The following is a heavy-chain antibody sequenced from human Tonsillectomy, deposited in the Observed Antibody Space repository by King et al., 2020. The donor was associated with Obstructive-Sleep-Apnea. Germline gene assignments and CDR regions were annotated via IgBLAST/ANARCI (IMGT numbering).Heavy chain of an antibody. Sequence: VQLVESGGGLVQPGGSLRLSCAASGFTFSSYSMNWGRQAPGKGLEWISYVTTSSSNIYYAESVKGRFTISRDNAENSLYLQMNSLRAEDTAVYYCARYGAGGTYDYWGQGILVTVSS. CDR3: ARYGAGGTYDY. J-gene: IGHJ4*02. CDR1: GFTFSSYS. CDR2: VTTSSSNI. D-gene: IGHD1-26*01. V-gene: IGHV3-48*04.